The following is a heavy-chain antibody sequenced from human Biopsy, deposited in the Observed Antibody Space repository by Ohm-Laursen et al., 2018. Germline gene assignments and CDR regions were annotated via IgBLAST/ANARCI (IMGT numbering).Heavy chain of an antibody. CDR3: ARGPRGLVAITATAYYFDF. Sequence: ASVKVSCKVSGYSFTNYYLHWVRQAPGQGLQWMGRINPNNDNTVYAQQFQGRVTMTKDTSTSTVYMGLSSLTFDDSAVYYCARGPRGLVAITATAYYFDFWGQGNLVTVSS. CDR1: GYSFTNYY. CDR2: INPNNDNT. D-gene: IGHD1-20*01. J-gene: IGHJ4*02. V-gene: IGHV1-46*01.